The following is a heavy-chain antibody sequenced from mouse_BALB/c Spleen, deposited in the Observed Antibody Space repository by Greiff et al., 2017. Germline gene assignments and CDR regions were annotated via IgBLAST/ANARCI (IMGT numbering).Heavy chain of an antibody. CDR3: ARSGYGNYFDY. V-gene: IGHV1S29*02. Sequence: VQLKQSGPELVKPGASVKISCKASGYTFTDYNMHWVKQSHGKSLEWIGYIYPYNGGTGYNQKFKSKATLTVDNSSSTAYMELRSLTSEDSAVYYCARSGYGNYFDYWGQGTTLTVSS. CDR2: IYPYNGGT. J-gene: IGHJ2*01. CDR1: GYTFTDYN. D-gene: IGHD2-10*02.